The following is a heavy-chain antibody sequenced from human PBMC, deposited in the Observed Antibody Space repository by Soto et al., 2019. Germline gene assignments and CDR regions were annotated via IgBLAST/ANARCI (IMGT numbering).Heavy chain of an antibody. CDR3: ARFGVGANPHYYYGMDV. V-gene: IGHV5-51*01. CDR1: GYSFTSYW. J-gene: IGHJ6*02. D-gene: IGHD1-26*01. Sequence: GESLKISCKGSGYSFTSYWIAWVRQMPGKGLEWMGIIYRGDSDIRYSPSFQGQVTISTDKSISTAYLQWNSLKASDTAMYYCARFGVGANPHYYYGMDVWGQGTTVTVSS. CDR2: IYRGDSDI.